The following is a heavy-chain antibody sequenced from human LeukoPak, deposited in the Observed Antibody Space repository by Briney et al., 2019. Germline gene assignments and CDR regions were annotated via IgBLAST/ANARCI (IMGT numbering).Heavy chain of an antibody. CDR3: ARVPLEYYFDY. CDR2: IYYSGST. V-gene: IGHV4-59*08. CDR1: GGSISSYY. Sequence: SETLSLTCTVSGGSISSYYWSWIRQPPGKGLEWIGYIYYSGSTYYNPSLKSRVTISVDTSKNQFSLKLSSVTAADTAVYYCARVPLEYYFDYWGQGTLVTVSS. J-gene: IGHJ4*02.